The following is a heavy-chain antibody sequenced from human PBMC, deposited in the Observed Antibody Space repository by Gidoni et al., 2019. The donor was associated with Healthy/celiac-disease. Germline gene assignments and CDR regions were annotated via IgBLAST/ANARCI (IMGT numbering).Heavy chain of an antibody. J-gene: IGHJ6*03. V-gene: IGHV1-8*01. CDR1: GYTFTSYD. Sequence: QVQLVQSGAEVKKPGASVKVSCKASGYTFTSYDINWVRQATGQGLEWMGWMNPNSGNTGYAQKFQGRVTMTRNTSISTAYMELSSLRSEDTAVYYCARGGRITIFGVVIIRPYSYYYYYMDVWGKGTTVTVSS. D-gene: IGHD3-3*01. CDR2: MNPNSGNT. CDR3: ARGGRITIFGVVIIRPYSYYYYYMDV.